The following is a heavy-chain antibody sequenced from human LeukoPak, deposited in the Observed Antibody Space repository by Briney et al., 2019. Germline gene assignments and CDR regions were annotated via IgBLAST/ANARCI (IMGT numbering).Heavy chain of an antibody. Sequence: GGSLRLSCAASGFTFSSYSMNWVRQAPGKGLEWVSSISRSSSYIYYADSVKGRFTISRDNAKNSLYLQMNSLRAEDTAVYYCARGADNYGYIFDYWGQGTLVTVSS. CDR1: GFTFSSYS. D-gene: IGHD5-18*01. CDR3: ARGADNYGYIFDY. V-gene: IGHV3-21*01. J-gene: IGHJ4*02. CDR2: ISRSSSYI.